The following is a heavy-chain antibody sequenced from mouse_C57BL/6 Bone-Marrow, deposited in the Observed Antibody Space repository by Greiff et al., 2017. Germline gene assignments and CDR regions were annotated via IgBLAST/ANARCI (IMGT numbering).Heavy chain of an antibody. V-gene: IGHV1-53*01. CDR2: INPCNGGT. D-gene: IGHD2-4*01. J-gene: IGHJ3*01. CDR3: ARWGYDYDEAGFAY. CDR1: GYTFTSYW. Sequence: QVQLQQPGTELVKPGASVKLSCKASGYTFTSYWMHWVKQRPGQGLEWIGNINPCNGGTNYNEKFKSKATLSVDKSSSTAYMQLSSLTSEDSAVYYCARWGYDYDEAGFAYWGQGTLVTVSA.